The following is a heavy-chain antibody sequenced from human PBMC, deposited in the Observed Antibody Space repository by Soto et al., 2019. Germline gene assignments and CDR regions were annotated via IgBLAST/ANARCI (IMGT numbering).Heavy chain of an antibody. CDR1: GGSFCGYY. V-gene: IGHV4-34*01. CDR3: ARDRNYYDSSGYYYGLASYCNDY. Sequence: SETLSLTCAVYGGSFCGYYWSWIRQPPGKGLEWIGEINHSGSTNYNPSLKSRVTISVDTSKNQFSLKLSSVTAADTAVYYCARDRNYYDSSGYYYGLASYCNDYWGQGTLVTVSS. D-gene: IGHD3-22*01. CDR2: INHSGST. J-gene: IGHJ4*02.